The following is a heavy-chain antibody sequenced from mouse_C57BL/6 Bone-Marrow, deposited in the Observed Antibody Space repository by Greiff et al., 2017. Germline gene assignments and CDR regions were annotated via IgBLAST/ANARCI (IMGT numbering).Heavy chain of an antibody. CDR3: ARSYYSNYDAMDY. J-gene: IGHJ4*01. D-gene: IGHD2-5*01. Sequence: EVKLQQSVAELVRPGASVKLSCTASGFNIKNTYMHWVQQRPEQGLEWIGRIDPANGNTKYAPKFQGKATITADTSSNTAYLQLSSLTSEDTAIYYCARSYYSNYDAMDYWGQGTSVTVSS. CDR2: IDPANGNT. V-gene: IGHV14-3*01. CDR1: GFNIKNTY.